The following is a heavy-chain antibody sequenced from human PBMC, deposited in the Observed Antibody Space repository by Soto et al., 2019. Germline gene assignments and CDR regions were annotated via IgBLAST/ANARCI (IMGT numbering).Heavy chain of an antibody. CDR2: IRNKANNYAT. J-gene: IGHJ6*02. V-gene: IGHV3-73*01. CDR3: TRLEYDVDV. CDR1: GFLLSVCA. Sequence: GGSLRLSCEASGFLLSVCAVHWVRQASGKGLEWVGRIRNKANNYATAYAASVKGRFTVSRDDSKNTAYLQMNSLKTEDSAVYYCTRLEYDVDVWGQGTTVTVSS.